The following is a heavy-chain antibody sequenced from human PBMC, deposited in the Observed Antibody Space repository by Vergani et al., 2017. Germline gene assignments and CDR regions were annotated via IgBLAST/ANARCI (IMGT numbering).Heavy chain of an antibody. D-gene: IGHD5-18*01. CDR3: ARHGIQRYWFDP. CDR2: IYTSGST. Sequence: QVQLPESGPGLVKPSETLSLTCTVSGGSISSYYWSWIRQPPGKGLEWIGYIYTSGSTNYNPSLKSRVTISVDTSKNQFSLKLSSVTAADTAVYYCARHGIQRYWFDPWGQGTLVTVSS. CDR1: GGSISSYY. J-gene: IGHJ5*02. V-gene: IGHV4-4*09.